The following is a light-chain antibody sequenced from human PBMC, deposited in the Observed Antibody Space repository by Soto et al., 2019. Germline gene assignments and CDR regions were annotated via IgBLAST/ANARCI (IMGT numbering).Light chain of an antibody. CDR2: DAS. J-gene: IGKJ4*01. Sequence: EIVLTQSPATLFLSPGERATLSCRASQSVSSYLAWYQQKPGLAPRLLIYDASNRATGIPARFSGSGSGTDLTLTISSLEPEDFAVHYCQQRSNWPRLTFGRGTKVEIK. V-gene: IGKV3-11*01. CDR1: QSVSSY. CDR3: QQRSNWPRLT.